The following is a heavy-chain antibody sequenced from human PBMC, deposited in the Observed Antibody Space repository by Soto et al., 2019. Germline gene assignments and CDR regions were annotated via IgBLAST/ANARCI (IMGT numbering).Heavy chain of an antibody. D-gene: IGHD6-13*01. V-gene: IGHV4-30-4*01. CDR2: IYYSGST. CDR1: GGSISSGDYY. J-gene: IGHJ5*02. Sequence: PSETLSLTCTVSGGSISSGDYYWSWIRQPPGKGLERIGYIYYSGSTYYNPSLKSRVTISVDTSKNQFSLKLSSVTAADTAVYYCARGGGIAAQDNWLDPWGQGTLVTVSS. CDR3: ARGGGIAAQDNWLDP.